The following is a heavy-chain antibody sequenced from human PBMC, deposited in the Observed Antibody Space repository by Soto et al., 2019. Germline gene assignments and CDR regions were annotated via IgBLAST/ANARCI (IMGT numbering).Heavy chain of an antibody. Sequence: QVQLVQSGAEVKKPGASVKVSCKVSGYTLTELSMHWVRQAPGKGLEWMGGFDPEDGETIYAQKFQGRVTMTEDTSTDTVYMELSSLRFEDTAVYYCATQNWNYDKYNWFDPWGQGTLVTVSS. D-gene: IGHD1-7*01. V-gene: IGHV1-24*01. J-gene: IGHJ5*02. CDR2: FDPEDGET. CDR3: ATQNWNYDKYNWFDP. CDR1: GYTLTELS.